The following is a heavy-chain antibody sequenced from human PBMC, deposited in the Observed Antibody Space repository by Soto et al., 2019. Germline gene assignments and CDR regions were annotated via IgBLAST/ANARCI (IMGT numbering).Heavy chain of an antibody. V-gene: IGHV3-21*01. CDR3: ARDDSSNDYNWFDP. CDR1: GFTFSSYS. Sequence: GGSLRLSCAASGFTFSSYSMNWVRQAPGKGLEWVSSISSSSSYIYYADSVKGRFTISRDNAKNSLYLQMNSLRAEDTAVYYCARDDSSNDYNWFDPWGQGTQVTVSS. J-gene: IGHJ5*02. CDR2: ISSSSSYI. D-gene: IGHD6-13*01.